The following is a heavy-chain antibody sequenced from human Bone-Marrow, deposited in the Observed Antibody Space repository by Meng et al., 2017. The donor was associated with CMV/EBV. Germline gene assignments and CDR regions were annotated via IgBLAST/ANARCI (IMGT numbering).Heavy chain of an antibody. Sequence: GESLKISCQVSTFIFSNSWIGWVRQMPGKGLEWMGIIYPGDSDTRYSPSFQGQVTISADKSISTAYLQWSSLKASDTAMYYCARGDPESFDIWGQGTMVTVSS. D-gene: IGHD1-14*01. CDR2: IYPGDSDT. CDR3: ARGDPESFDI. V-gene: IGHV5-51*01. J-gene: IGHJ3*02. CDR1: TFIFSNSW.